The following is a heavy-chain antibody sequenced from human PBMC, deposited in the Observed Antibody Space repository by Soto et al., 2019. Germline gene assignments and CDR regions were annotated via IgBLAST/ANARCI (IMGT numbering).Heavy chain of an antibody. CDR1: GGSVSSGSYY. D-gene: IGHD1-20*01. CDR2: IYYSGST. J-gene: IGHJ6*02. CDR3: ARDPFGTGSDNWNYDYYGMDV. V-gene: IGHV4-61*01. Sequence: SETLSLTCTVSGGSVSSGSYYWSWIRQPPGKGLEWIGYIYYSGSTNYNPSLKSRVTISVDTSKNQFSLKLSSVTAADTAVYYCARDPFGTGSDNWNYDYYGMDVWGQGTTVTVSS.